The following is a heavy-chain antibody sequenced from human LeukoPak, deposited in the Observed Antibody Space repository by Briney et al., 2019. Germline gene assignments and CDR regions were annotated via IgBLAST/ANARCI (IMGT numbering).Heavy chain of an antibody. Sequence: PGGSLRLSCAASGFTLSSYWMHWVRQAPGRGLVWVSRINSDGSSTTYADSVEGRFTISRDNAENTLYLQMNSLRAEDTAVYFCARDGSGWSVDYWGQGILVTVSS. CDR3: ARDGSGWSVDY. D-gene: IGHD6-19*01. CDR2: INSDGSST. V-gene: IGHV3-74*01. CDR1: GFTLSSYW. J-gene: IGHJ4*02.